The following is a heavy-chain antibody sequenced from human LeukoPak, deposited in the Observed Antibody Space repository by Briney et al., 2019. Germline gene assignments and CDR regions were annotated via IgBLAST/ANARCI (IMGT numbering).Heavy chain of an antibody. V-gene: IGHV3-74*03. D-gene: IGHD3-10*01. J-gene: IGHJ4*02. CDR1: GFTFSTYW. Sequence: PGGSLRLSCTASGFTFSTYWITWVRHSPGKGLVWVALINGDGSTTTHADSVKGRFTISRDNAKNTAYLQMNSLRDEDTAVYFCARDYAGSPDYWGQGTLVTVSA. CDR2: INGDGSTT. CDR3: ARDYAGSPDY.